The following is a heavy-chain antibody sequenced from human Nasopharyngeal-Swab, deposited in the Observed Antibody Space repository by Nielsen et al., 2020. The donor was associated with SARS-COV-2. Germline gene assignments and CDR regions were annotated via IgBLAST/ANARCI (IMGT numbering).Heavy chain of an antibody. V-gene: IGHV1-69*13. Sequence: SVKVSCKASGGTFSSYAISWVRQAPGQGLVWMGGIIPIFGTANYAQKFQGRVTITADESTSTAYMELSSLRSEDTAVYYCARDPGIAAAGYKPYYYYGMDVWGQGTTVTVSS. J-gene: IGHJ6*02. D-gene: IGHD6-13*01. CDR1: GGTFSSYA. CDR2: IIPIFGTA. CDR3: ARDPGIAAAGYKPYYYYGMDV.